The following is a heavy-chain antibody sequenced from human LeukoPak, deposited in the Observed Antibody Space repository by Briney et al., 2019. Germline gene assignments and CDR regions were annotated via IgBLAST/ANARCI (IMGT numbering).Heavy chain of an antibody. CDR1: GFIFTNYG. V-gene: IGHV3-30*18. D-gene: IGHD5-24*01. CDR3: AKDPRDGYHGGEDY. Sequence: GGSLRLSCAASGFIFTNYGMHWVRQAPGKGLEWVSFISYDGSDKDYADSVKGRFTISRDNSKNTLFLQMNSLRPEDTAMYYCAKDPRDGYHGGEDYWGQGTVVSVSS. CDR2: ISYDGSDK. J-gene: IGHJ4*02.